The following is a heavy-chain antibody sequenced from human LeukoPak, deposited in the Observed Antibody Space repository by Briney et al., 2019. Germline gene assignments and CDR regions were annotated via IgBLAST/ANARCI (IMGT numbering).Heavy chain of an antibody. CDR2: IYYSGST. J-gene: IGHJ4*02. CDR3: AHSSGWYDGFDY. D-gene: IGHD6-19*01. V-gene: IGHV4-59*08. Sequence: SETLSLTCTVSGGSISSYYWRWIRQPPGKGLEWIGYIYYSGSTNYNPSLKSRVTISVDTSKNQFSLKLSSVTAADTAVYYCAHSSGWYDGFDYWGQGTLVTVSS. CDR1: GGSISSYY.